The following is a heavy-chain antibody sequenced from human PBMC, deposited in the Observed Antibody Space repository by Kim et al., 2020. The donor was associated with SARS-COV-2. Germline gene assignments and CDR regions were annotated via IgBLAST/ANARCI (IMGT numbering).Heavy chain of an antibody. CDR2: IYYGGST. CDR3: TREGVLLPDAIGHDY. V-gene: IGHV4-39*07. J-gene: IGHJ4*02. CDR1: SGSISSVTYY. D-gene: IGHD2-2*02. Sequence: SETLSLTCTVSSGSISSVTYYWGWVRQTPGQGLEWIGSIYYGGSTYYNPSLKSRVTMSVDTSKNQFSLKLSSVTAADTAVYYCTREGVLLPDAIGHDYWGQGILGTVSS.